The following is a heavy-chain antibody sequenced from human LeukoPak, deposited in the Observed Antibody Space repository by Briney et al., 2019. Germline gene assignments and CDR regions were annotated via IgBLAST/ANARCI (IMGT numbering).Heavy chain of an antibody. V-gene: IGHV3-23*01. CDR2: ISGSGGST. D-gene: IGHD3-9*01. CDR3: AKADYDILTGYLHPPFDY. Sequence: GGSLRLSCAASGFTFSSYAMSWVRQAPGKGLEWVSAISGSGGSTYYADSVKGRFTISRDNSKNTLYLQMNSLRAEDTAVYYCAKADYDILTGYLHPPFDYWGQGTLVTVSS. J-gene: IGHJ4*02. CDR1: GFTFSSYA.